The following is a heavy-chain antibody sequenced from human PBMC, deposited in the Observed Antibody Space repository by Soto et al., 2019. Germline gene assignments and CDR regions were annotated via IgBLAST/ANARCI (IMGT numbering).Heavy chain of an antibody. CDR1: GFTFSDAW. J-gene: IGHJ4*02. V-gene: IGHV3-15*01. D-gene: IGHD6-19*01. CDR2: IKKKADGGTT. CDR3: RTQWLD. Sequence: PXGSLILSCAASGFTFSDAWMSWVRQAPGKGLEWVGLIKKKADGGTTEYAAPVKGRFTISRDDSKNTLYLQMSSLKTEDTAVYYCRTQWLDWGQGSLVTVSS.